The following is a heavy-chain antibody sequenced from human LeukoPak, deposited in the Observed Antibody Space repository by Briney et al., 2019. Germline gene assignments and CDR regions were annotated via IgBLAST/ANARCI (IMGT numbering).Heavy chain of an antibody. CDR3: ARGSTSTAPGWVY. V-gene: IGHV3-23*01. D-gene: IGHD2-21*02. J-gene: IGHJ4*01. Sequence: GGSLRLSCAASGFTFSGYAMSWVRQAPGKGLEWVSIISGSGGSTFYADSVKGRFTISRDNSKNTLYLQMNSLRAEDTAVYYCARGSTSTAPGWVYWGHGTPVTVSS. CDR1: GFTFSGYA. CDR2: ISGSGGST.